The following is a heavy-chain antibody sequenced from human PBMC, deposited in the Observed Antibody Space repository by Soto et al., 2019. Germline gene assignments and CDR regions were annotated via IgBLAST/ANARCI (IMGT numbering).Heavy chain of an antibody. Sequence: QEQLVESGGGVVQPGRSLRLSCVVSGFTFSTYGMHWVRQAPGKGLEWVAVVSFDGSKKYTTDTVKGRFTISRDNSKNTLHLQMNNLRPDDTAVYYCAKDMVHVGMVFELCGQGTLVTVSS. CDR1: GFTFSTYG. J-gene: IGHJ4*02. V-gene: IGHV3-30*18. D-gene: IGHD3-10*01. CDR2: VSFDGSKK. CDR3: AKDMVHVGMVFEL.